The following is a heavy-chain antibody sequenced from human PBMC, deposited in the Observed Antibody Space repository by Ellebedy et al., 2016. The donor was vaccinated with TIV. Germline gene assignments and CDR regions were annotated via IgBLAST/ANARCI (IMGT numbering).Heavy chain of an antibody. CDR3: ATDGSYGDYLSPAHAFEI. CDR2: INQDGSDT. D-gene: IGHD4-17*01. Sequence: GESLKISCAASGFPFSNYWMSWVRQAPGKGLEWVANINQDGSDTYYVDSVRGRFTIARDNAKRSLYLQMNGVRAEDTAVYYCATDGSYGDYLSPAHAFEIWGQGTVVAVSS. V-gene: IGHV3-7*01. J-gene: IGHJ3*02. CDR1: GFPFSNYW.